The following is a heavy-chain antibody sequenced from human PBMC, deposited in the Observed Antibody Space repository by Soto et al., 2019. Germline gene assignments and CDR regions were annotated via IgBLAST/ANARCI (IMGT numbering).Heavy chain of an antibody. V-gene: IGHV3-48*01. J-gene: IGHJ4*02. D-gene: IGHD3-10*01. CDR1: GLTFRSYS. CDR3: ARDHPYGSGSYDY. Sequence: GGSMRLSCAASGLTFRSYSMNWVRQAPGKGLEWVSYISSSSSTIYYADSVKGRFTISRDNAKNSLYLQMNSLRAEDTAVYYCARDHPYGSGSYDYWGQGTLVTVSS. CDR2: ISSSSSTI.